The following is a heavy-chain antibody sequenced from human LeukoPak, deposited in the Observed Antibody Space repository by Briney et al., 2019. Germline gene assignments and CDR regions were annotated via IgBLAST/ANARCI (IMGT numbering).Heavy chain of an antibody. CDR2: ISSSGSTI. CDR1: GFTFSSYS. CDR3: AREGHYDYVWGSYQLYDY. D-gene: IGHD3-16*02. V-gene: IGHV3-48*04. J-gene: IGHJ4*02. Sequence: GGSLRLSCAASGFTFSSYSMNWVRQAPGKGLEWVSYISSSGSTIYYADSAKGRFTISRDNAKNSLYLQMNSLRAEDTAVYYCAREGHYDYVWGSYQLYDYWGQGTLVTVSS.